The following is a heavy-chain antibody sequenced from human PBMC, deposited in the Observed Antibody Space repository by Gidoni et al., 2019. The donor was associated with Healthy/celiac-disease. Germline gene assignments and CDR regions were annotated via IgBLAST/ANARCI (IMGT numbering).Heavy chain of an antibody. J-gene: IGHJ4*02. Sequence: QLQLQESGPGLVKPSETLSLTCTVSGGSISSSSYYWGWIRQPPGKGLEWIGSIYYSGSTYYNPSLKSPVTISVDMSKNQFSLKLSSVTAADTALYYCARRTDTASSDDYFDYWGQGTLVTVSS. CDR3: ARRTDTASSDDYFDY. CDR1: GGSISSSSYY. D-gene: IGHD5-18*01. CDR2: IYYSGST. V-gene: IGHV4-39*01.